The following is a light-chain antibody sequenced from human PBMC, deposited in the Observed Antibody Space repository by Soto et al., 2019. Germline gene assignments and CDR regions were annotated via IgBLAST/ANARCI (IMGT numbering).Light chain of an antibody. CDR2: DVS. Sequence: QSALTQPASVSGSPGKSITISCTGTSSDVGGYNYVSWYQQHPGKAPKLMIYDVSNRPSGVSKRFSGSKSGNTASLTISGLQAEDEADYYCSSYTSSSTLDYVFGTGTKLTVL. V-gene: IGLV2-14*01. CDR3: SSYTSSSTLDYV. J-gene: IGLJ1*01. CDR1: SSDVGGYNY.